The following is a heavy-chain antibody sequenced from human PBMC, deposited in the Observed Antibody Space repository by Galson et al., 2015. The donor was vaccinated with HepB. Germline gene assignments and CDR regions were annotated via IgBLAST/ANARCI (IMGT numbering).Heavy chain of an antibody. Sequence: SLRLSCAASGFTFSSYAMSWVRQAPGKGLEWVSAISGSGGSTYYADSVKGRFTISRDNSKNTLYLQMNSLRAEDTAVYYCAKSLVSPPVPVAGTPPAFGYWGQGTLVTVSS. CDR1: GFTFSSYA. D-gene: IGHD6-19*01. J-gene: IGHJ4*02. CDR3: AKSLVSPPVPVAGTPPAFGY. CDR2: ISGSGGST. V-gene: IGHV3-23*01.